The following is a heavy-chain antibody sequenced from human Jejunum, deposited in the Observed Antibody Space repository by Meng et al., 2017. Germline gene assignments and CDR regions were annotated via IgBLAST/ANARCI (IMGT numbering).Heavy chain of an antibody. Sequence: QVQIQQWGAGLLKPSETLSLPCLVYDGSFSDYDCSCIRQPPGKGLEWIGEVYHSGSTHYNPSLQSRVTISIDNSKNRFSLSLNSVTAADTAIYYCARADYVRYFDLWGRGTLVTVSS. J-gene: IGHJ2*01. CDR2: VYHSGST. CDR3: ARADYVRYFDL. CDR1: DGSFSDYD. V-gene: IGHV4-34*01. D-gene: IGHD3-10*02.